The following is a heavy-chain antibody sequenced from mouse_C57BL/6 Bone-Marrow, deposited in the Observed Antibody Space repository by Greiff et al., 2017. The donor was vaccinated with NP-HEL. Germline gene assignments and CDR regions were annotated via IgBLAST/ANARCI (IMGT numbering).Heavy chain of an antibody. CDR2: IYPGDGDT. D-gene: IGHD1-1*01. V-gene: IGHV1-82*01. Sequence: VQVVESGPELVKPGASVKISCKASGYAFSSSWMNWVKQRPGKGLEWIGRIYPGDGDTNYNGKFKGKATLTADKSSSTAYMQLSSLTSEDSAVYFCARREYYGSSLYWYFDVWGTGTTVTVSS. J-gene: IGHJ1*03. CDR1: GYAFSSSW. CDR3: ARREYYGSSLYWYFDV.